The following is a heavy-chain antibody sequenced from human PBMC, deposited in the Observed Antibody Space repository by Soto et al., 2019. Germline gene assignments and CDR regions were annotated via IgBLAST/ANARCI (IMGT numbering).Heavy chain of an antibody. D-gene: IGHD3-10*01. CDR2: IWYDGSNK. J-gene: IGHJ4*02. V-gene: IGHV3-33*01. CDR1: GFTFSSYG. CDR3: ARAYYYGSGSYYTIDY. Sequence: GGSLRLSCAASGFTFSSYGMHWVRQAPGKGLEWVAVIWYDGSNKYYADSVKGRFTISRDNSKNTLYLQMNSLRAEDTDVYYCARAYYYGSGSYYTIDYWGQGTLVTVS.